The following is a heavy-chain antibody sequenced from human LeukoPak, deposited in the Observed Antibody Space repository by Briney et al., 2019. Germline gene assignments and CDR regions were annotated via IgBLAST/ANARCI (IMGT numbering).Heavy chain of an antibody. V-gene: IGHV3-21*01. CDR3: ARDHRRDGYTPGY. D-gene: IGHD5-24*01. CDR2: ISSSSSYI. J-gene: IGHJ4*02. CDR1: GFTFSSYS. Sequence: GGPLSLFCGASGFTFSSYSMNWVRQAPGKGLEWVSSISSSSSYIYYADSVKGRFTISRDNAKNSLYLQMNSLRAEDTAVYYCARDHRRDGYTPGYWGQGTLVTVSS.